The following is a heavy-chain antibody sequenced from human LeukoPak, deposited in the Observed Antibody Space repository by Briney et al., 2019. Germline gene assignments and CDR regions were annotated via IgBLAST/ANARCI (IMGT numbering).Heavy chain of an antibody. D-gene: IGHD6-13*01. CDR1: GGSISSYY. V-gene: IGHV4-34*01. CDR3: ARGGVGSRWFPT. CDR2: INHSGST. Sequence: SETLSLTCTVSGGSISSYYWSWIRQPPGKGLEWIGEINHSGSTNYNPSLKSRVTISVDTSKNQFSLKLSSVTAADTAVYYCARGGVGSRWFPTWGQGTLVTVSS. J-gene: IGHJ5*02.